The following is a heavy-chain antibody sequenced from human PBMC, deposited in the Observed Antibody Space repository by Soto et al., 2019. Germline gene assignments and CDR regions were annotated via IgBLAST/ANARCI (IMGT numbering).Heavy chain of an antibody. CDR3: VRDYSHFGDY. CDR2: IWYDGSNK. CDR1: GFTFKSHG. V-gene: IGHV3-33*01. J-gene: IGHJ4*02. Sequence: GGSLRLSCAASGFTFKSHGMHWVRQAPGKGLEWVAVIWYDGSNKYYADSVRGRFTISRDNSKNMLYLQMNSLRAEDTAVYYCVRDYSHFGDYWSQGTLVTVSS. D-gene: IGHD4-4*01.